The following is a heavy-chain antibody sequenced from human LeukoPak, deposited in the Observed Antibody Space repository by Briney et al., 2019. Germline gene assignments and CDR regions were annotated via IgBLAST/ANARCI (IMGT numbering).Heavy chain of an antibody. V-gene: IGHV3-21*01. CDR3: ARDQGTYTDYDVDY. J-gene: IGHJ4*02. CDR2: ISYSSSFI. CDR1: GFSFRRYS. D-gene: IGHD4-17*01. Sequence: GGSLRLSCVASGFSFRRYSMNWVRQAPGKGLKWVAYISYSSSFIYYADSVKGRFIITRDNAENSLFLQMNSLRAEDTAVYYCARDQGTYTDYDVDYWGQGTLVTVSS.